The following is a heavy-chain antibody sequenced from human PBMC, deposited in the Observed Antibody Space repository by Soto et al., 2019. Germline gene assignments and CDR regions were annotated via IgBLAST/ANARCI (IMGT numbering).Heavy chain of an antibody. CDR1: GYTFSDFA. J-gene: IGHJ1*01. CDR3: ARDGGRSSAEYFHH. Sequence: ASVKVSCKASGYTFSDFAIHWVRQAPGQSLEWMGWINAGYGNTKSSQKFQDRVTITRDTSASTAYMELFSLTSEDTAMYYCARDGGRSSAEYFHHSGQGTLVTVSS. D-gene: IGHD6-19*01. CDR2: INAGYGNT. V-gene: IGHV1-3*01.